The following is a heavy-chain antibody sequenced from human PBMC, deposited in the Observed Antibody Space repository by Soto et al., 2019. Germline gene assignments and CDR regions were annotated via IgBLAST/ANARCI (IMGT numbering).Heavy chain of an antibody. D-gene: IGHD1-26*01. CDR3: ATGFPQWELLQY. V-gene: IGHV1-24*01. CDR1: GYTRSELF. J-gene: IGHJ4*02. CDR2: FDPEEGNT. Sequence: QVQLVQSGAEVKKPGASVKVSCKVSGYTRSELFVHWVRQAPGKGLEWLGGFDPEEGNTIYAQNFRGRVTMTDDTSTDTAHMELSSLRSDDTAVYYCATGFPQWELLQYWGQGTLLTVSS.